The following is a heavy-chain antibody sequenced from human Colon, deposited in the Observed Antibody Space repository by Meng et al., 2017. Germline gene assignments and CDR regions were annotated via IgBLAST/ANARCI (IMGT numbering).Heavy chain of an antibody. Sequence: VRLQKSGPGLVKPSQTLSLICSVSGGSNISGGYYWSWIRQHPQKGLEWIGYISNSGSAYYNPSLKSRVSISVDTSKNQFSLKMDTVTAADAALYYCARAGLHSYYFDFWGQGTLVTVSS. D-gene: IGHD2-21*01. CDR1: GGSNISGGYY. CDR2: ISNSGSA. CDR3: ARAGLHSYYFDF. V-gene: IGHV4-31*02. J-gene: IGHJ4*02.